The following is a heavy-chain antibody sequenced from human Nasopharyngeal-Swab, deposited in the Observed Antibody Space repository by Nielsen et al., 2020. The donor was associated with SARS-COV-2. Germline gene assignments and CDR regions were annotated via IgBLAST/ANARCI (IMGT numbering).Heavy chain of an antibody. D-gene: IGHD3-3*01. CDR2: ISAYNGNT. V-gene: IGHV1-18*01. CDR3: ARLGHGDFWSGYYKVWYFDL. CDR1: GYTFTNYA. J-gene: IGHJ2*01. Sequence: ASVKVSCKASGYTFTNYAMNWVRQAPGQGLEWMGWISAYNGNTNYAQKLQGRVTMTTDTSTSTAYMELRSLRSDDTAVYYCARLGHGDFWSGYYKVWYFDLWGRGTLVTVSS.